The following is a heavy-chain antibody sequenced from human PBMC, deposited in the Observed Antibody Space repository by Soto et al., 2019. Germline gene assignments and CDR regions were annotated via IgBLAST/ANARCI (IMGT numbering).Heavy chain of an antibody. V-gene: IGHV3-48*01. J-gene: IGHJ4*02. Sequence: ESGGGLVQPGGSLRLSCVASGFTFSSYSMNWVRQAPGKGLEWVSYISSSSSVIHYADSVKGRFAISRDNAKNSLYLQMNSLRAEDTAVYYCASWSTTYGGGHWGQGTLITVSS. D-gene: IGHD3-3*01. CDR2: ISSSSSVI. CDR1: GFTFSSYS. CDR3: ASWSTTYGGGH.